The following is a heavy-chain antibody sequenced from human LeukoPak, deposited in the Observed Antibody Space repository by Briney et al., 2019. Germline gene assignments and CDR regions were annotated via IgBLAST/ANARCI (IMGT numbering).Heavy chain of an antibody. CDR1: GGTFSSYA. V-gene: IGHV1-69*04. CDR2: IIPILGIA. Sequence: SVKLSCKASGGTFSSYAISWVRQAPGQGLEWMGRIIPILGIANYAQTFQGRVTITADKTTSTAYMELSSLRSEDTAVYYCARLDCSGGSCYSGDYWGQGTLVTVSS. D-gene: IGHD2-15*01. J-gene: IGHJ4*02. CDR3: ARLDCSGGSCYSGDY.